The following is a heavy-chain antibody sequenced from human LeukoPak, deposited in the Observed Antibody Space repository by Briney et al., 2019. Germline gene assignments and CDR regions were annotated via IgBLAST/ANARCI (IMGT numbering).Heavy chain of an antibody. D-gene: IGHD5-18*01. Sequence: ALVKVSCKASGGTFSSYAISWVRQAPGQGLEWVGWVTAFNENTHYSRKVQGRVTMTRDRSTDTAYMELRSLRFDDTAVYYCARNSYGYKFSMDVWGKGTSVTVSS. CDR3: ARNSYGYKFSMDV. V-gene: IGHV1-18*01. CDR2: VTAFNENT. CDR1: GGTFSSYA. J-gene: IGHJ6*03.